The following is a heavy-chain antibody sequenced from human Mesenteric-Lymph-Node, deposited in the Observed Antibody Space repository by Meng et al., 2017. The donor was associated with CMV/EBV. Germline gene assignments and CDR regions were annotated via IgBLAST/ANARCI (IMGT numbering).Heavy chain of an antibody. J-gene: IGHJ4*02. CDR1: SLSSGGYS. CDR3: ARGPYCSSTSCNYYFDY. D-gene: IGHD2-2*01. Sequence: SLSSGGYSWSWIRRHPVKGLEWLGYIYYGGSTNYTPSLKSRVTISVDTSKNQFSLKLSSVTAADTAVYYCARGPYCSSTSCNYYFDYWGQGTLVTVSS. CDR2: IYYGGST. V-gene: IGHV4-31*02.